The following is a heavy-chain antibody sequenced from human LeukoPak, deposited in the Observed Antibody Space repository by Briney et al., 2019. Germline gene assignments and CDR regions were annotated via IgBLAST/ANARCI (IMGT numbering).Heavy chain of an antibody. J-gene: IGHJ4*02. D-gene: IGHD6-13*01. CDR1: GFTFSTYA. V-gene: IGHV3-30-3*01. Sequence: GGPLRLSCAASGFTFSTYAMHWVRQPPGKGLESVALMSYDGGDKNYADSVKGRFTISRDNPRNTLYLQMNGLRAEDTAVYYCARDSLGSIDSWGQGTLVTVSS. CDR3: ARDSLGSIDS. CDR2: MSYDGGDK.